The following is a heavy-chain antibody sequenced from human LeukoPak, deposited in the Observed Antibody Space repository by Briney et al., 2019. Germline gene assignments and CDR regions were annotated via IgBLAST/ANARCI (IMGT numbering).Heavy chain of an antibody. CDR2: ISSSSSTI. J-gene: IGHJ6*03. V-gene: IGHV3-48*01. CDR3: ARVGVYDSSGYYSSGGRYYYMDV. CDR1: GFTFSSYS. D-gene: IGHD3-22*01. Sequence: GGSLRLSCAASGFTFSSYSMNWVRQAPGKGLEWVSSISSSSSTIYYADSVKGRFTISRDNAKNSLYLQMSSLRAEDTAVYYCARVGVYDSSGYYSSGGRYYYMDVWGKGATVTVSS.